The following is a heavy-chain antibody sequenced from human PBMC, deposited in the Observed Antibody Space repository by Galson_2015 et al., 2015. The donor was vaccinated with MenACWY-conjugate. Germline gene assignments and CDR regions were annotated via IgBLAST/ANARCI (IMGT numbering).Heavy chain of an antibody. CDR2: ISAYNGVT. Sequence: QSGAEVKKPGPSVTVSCKASGYTFTSYGVSWVRQAPGQGLEWMGWISAYNGVTNYAQKLQDRVSMTTDTSTTSAYVELRSLTSDDTAVYYCARWGPSSYLLEYWGQGTLVTVSS. D-gene: IGHD6-6*01. J-gene: IGHJ4*02. V-gene: IGHV1-18*01. CDR3: ARWGPSSYLLEY. CDR1: GYTFTSYG.